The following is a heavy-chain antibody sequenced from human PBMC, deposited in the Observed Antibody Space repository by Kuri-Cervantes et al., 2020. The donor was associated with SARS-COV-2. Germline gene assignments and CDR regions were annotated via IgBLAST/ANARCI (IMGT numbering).Heavy chain of an antibody. J-gene: IGHJ4*02. Sequence: GEYLRPSCAASGFTYSSYSMNWVRQAPGKGLEWVSYISGSSSTKYYADSVKGRFTISRDNAKNSLYLQMNSLGDEDTAVYYCPRDHGLGATDFDYWGQGTLVTVSS. CDR1: GFTYSSYS. D-gene: IGHD1-26*01. CDR2: ISGSSSTK. CDR3: PRDHGLGATDFDY. V-gene: IGHV3-48*02.